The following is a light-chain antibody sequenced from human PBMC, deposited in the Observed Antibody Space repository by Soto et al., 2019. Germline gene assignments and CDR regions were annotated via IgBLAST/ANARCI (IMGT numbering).Light chain of an antibody. CDR3: QQYGSFPLT. Sequence: ETVLTQSPGTMSLSPGERATLSCRVSQSVTSSFLAWYQQRPGQAPRLLIYGASNRATGIPDRFSGSGSGTGFTLTISRLEPEDFAVYYCQQYGSFPLTFGGGTKVEIK. V-gene: IGKV3-20*01. CDR1: QSVTSSF. J-gene: IGKJ4*01. CDR2: GAS.